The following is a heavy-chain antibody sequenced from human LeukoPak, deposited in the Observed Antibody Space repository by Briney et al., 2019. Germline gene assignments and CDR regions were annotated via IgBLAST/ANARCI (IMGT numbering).Heavy chain of an antibody. CDR2: INRSGRA. CDR1: GFTFSTYAM. CDR3: SRLTTLDITWWPADY. V-gene: IGHV4-4*01. D-gene: IGHD2-15*01. J-gene: IGHJ4*02. Sequence: GSLRLSCAASGFTFSTYAMSWVRQSPGKGLEWIGEINRSGRANYSPSLKTRVTMSMDECENQFSLSLASVTAADTAVYFCSRLTTLDITWWPADYWGPGTLVTVSS.